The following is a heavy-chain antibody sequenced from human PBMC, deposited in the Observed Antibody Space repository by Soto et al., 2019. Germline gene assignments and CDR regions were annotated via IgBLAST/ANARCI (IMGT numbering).Heavy chain of an antibody. CDR3: AKGKGAPDY. D-gene: IGHD3-10*01. CDR1: EFTLSNYA. Sequence: EVQLLESGGGLVQPGGSLRLSCAASEFTLSNYAMSWVRQAPGKGLEWVSFISASGDTTYYADSVKGRFTISRDNSKNTLYLQMKSLRAEDTAVYYCAKGKGAPDYWGQGTLVTVSS. J-gene: IGHJ4*02. CDR2: ISASGDTT. V-gene: IGHV3-23*01.